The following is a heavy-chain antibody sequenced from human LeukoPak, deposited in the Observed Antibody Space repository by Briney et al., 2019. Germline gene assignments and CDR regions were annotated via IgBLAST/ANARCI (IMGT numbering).Heavy chain of an antibody. J-gene: IGHJ4*02. D-gene: IGHD2-21*02. CDR2: MNPYSGNT. CDR1: GYTFTSYD. V-gene: IGHV1-8*01. CDR3: ARGRGAYCGGDCSYFDY. Sequence: ASVKVSCKASGYTFTSYDINWVRQATGQGLEWMGWMNPYSGNTGYAQKFQGRVTMTRNTSISTAYMELSSLRSEDTAVYYCARGRGAYCGGDCSYFDYWGQGTLVTVSS.